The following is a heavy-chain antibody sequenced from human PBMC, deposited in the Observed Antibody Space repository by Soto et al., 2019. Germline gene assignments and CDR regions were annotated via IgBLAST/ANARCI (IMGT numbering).Heavy chain of an antibody. Sequence: PSVPQRLTYSVAGDNIIGGDDWGWIRQHPGKGLEWIGSIYHSGSTYYNPSLKSRVTISVDTSKNQFSLKLSSVTAADTAVYYCARVGDSVFGVAIPRNNNYSFDYWCHGTLVSVFS. D-gene: IGHD3-3*01. CDR1: GDNIIGGDD. V-gene: IGHV4-38-2*02. CDR3: ARVGDSVFGVAIPRNNNYSFDY. CDR2: IYHSGST. J-gene: IGHJ4*01.